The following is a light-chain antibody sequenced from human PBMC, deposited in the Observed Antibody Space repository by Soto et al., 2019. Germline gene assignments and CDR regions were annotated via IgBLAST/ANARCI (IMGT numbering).Light chain of an antibody. J-gene: IGKJ1*01. CDR1: QSVSSN. V-gene: IGKV3-15*01. CDR2: AAS. CDR3: QHYNNWPPWT. Sequence: EIVMTQSPATLSVSPGERATLSCRASQSVSSNLAWYQQKPGQAPRLLIYAASTRVTGIPARFSGSGSGTEFTLTISSLQSEDFAVYYCQHYNNWPPWTFGQGTKVEIK.